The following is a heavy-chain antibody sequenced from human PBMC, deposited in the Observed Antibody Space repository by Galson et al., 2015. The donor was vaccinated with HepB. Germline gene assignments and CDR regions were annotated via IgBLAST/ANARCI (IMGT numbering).Heavy chain of an antibody. CDR2: IYSGGST. D-gene: IGHD1-26*01. Sequence: SLRLSCAASGFTVSSNYMSWVRQAPGKGLEWVSVIYSGGSTYYADSVKGRFTISRHNSKNTLYLQMNSLRAEDTAVYYCARQWEPTYYYGMDVWGQGTTVTVSS. CDR3: ARQWEPTYYYGMDV. CDR1: GFTVSSNY. J-gene: IGHJ6*02. V-gene: IGHV3-53*04.